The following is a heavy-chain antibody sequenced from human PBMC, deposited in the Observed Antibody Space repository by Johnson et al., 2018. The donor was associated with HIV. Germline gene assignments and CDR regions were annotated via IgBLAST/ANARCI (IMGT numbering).Heavy chain of an antibody. CDR2: ISYDGSNT. CDR3: ARGGAGIAAAEDAFDI. V-gene: IGHV3-30*04. Sequence: QMLLVESGGGVVQPGGSLRLSCAASGFTFSIYTMHWVRQAPGKGLEWVAVISYDGSNTYYVDSVKGRFTISRDSSKNTLYLQMNSLRADDTALYYCARGGAGIAAAEDAFDIWGQGTMVTVSS. D-gene: IGHD6-13*01. CDR1: GFTFSIYT. J-gene: IGHJ3*02.